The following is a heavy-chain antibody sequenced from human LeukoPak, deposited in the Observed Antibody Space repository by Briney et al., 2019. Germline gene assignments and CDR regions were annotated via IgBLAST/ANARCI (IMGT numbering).Heavy chain of an antibody. CDR1: GYTFSAYG. Sequence: ASVKVSCKASGYTFSAYGITWVRQAPGQGLEWMAWSSGTGYNMEYAQKFQGRVTMTTDTSTSTAYLELRSLRSDDTAVYYCARSRCSDSTSCYYFFFFDSWGQGSLVTVSS. CDR2: SSGTGYNM. CDR3: ARSRCSDSTSCYYFFFFDS. D-gene: IGHD2-2*01. V-gene: IGHV1-18*01. J-gene: IGHJ4*02.